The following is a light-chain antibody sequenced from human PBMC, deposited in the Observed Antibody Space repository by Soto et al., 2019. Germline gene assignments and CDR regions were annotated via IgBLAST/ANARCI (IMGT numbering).Light chain of an antibody. CDR3: ASRAVSHTII. Sequence: QSVLTQPPSASGSPGQSVTISCTGTSSDVGGHNYVSWYKQHPDKAPQLMIYDVSERPSGVPDRFSGSKSGNTASLTVSGLQADDEADYCCASRAVSHTIILGGGTKLTVL. CDR1: SSDVGGHNY. V-gene: IGLV2-8*01. CDR2: DVS. J-gene: IGLJ2*01.